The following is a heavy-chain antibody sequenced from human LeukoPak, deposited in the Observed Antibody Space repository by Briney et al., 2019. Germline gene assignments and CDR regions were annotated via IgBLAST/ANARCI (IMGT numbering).Heavy chain of an antibody. V-gene: IGHV5-51*01. CDR1: GYGFTSYW. D-gene: IGHD3-22*01. CDR2: IYPGDSDT. CDR3: ARQPREYYYDSSGYGPIDY. Sequence: GESLKISCKGSGYGFTSYWIGWVRQMPGKGLEWMGIIYPGDSDTRYSPSFQGQVTISADKSISTAYLQWSSLKASDTAMYYCARQPREYYYDSSGYGPIDYWGQGTLVTVSS. J-gene: IGHJ4*02.